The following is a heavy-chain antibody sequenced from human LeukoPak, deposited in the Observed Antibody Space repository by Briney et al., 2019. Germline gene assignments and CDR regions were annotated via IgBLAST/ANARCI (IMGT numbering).Heavy chain of an antibody. CDR3: ASGEYSSSCNY. Sequence: SVTVSCKASGGTFSSYAISWVRQAPGQGLEWMGRIIPIFGTANYAQKFQGRVTITTDESTSTAYMELSSLRSGDTAVYYCASGEYSSSCNYWGQGTLVTVSS. D-gene: IGHD6-13*01. V-gene: IGHV1-69*05. J-gene: IGHJ4*02. CDR2: IIPIFGTA. CDR1: GGTFSSYA.